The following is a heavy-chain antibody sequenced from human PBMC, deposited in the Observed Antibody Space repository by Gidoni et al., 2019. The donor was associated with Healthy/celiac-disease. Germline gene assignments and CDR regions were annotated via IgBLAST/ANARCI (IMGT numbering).Heavy chain of an antibody. D-gene: IGHD2-2*01. CDR3: AREGFGEDCSSTSCYANY. V-gene: IGHV4-4*02. CDR2: IYHSGST. CDR1: GGSISRSNW. Sequence: QVQLQESGPGLVKPSGTLSLTCAVSGGSISRSNWWSWVRQPPGKVLEWIGEIYHSGSTNYNPSLKSRVTISVDKSKNQFSLKLSSVTAADTAVYYCAREGFGEDCSSTSCYANYWGQGTLVTVSS. J-gene: IGHJ4*02.